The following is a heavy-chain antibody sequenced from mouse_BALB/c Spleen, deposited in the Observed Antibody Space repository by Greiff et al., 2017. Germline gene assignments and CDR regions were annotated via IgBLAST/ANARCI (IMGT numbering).Heavy chain of an antibody. V-gene: IGHV5-6*01. J-gene: IGHJ4*01. CDR2: ISSGGSYT. CDR3: ARSSYYGNIGAMDY. Sequence: EVKLMESGGDLVKPGGSLKLSCAASGFTFSSYGMSLVRQTPDKRLEWVATISSGGSYTYYPDSVKGRFTISRDNAKNTLYLQMSSLKSEDTAMYYCARSSYYGNIGAMDYWGQGTSVTVSS. D-gene: IGHD2-10*01. CDR1: GFTFSSYG.